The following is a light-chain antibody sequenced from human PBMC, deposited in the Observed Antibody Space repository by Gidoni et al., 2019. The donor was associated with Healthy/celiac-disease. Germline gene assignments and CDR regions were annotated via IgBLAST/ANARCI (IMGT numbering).Light chain of an antibody. CDR2: GAS. CDR3: QQYGSSHLVA. CDR1: QSVSSSY. V-gene: IGKV3-20*01. Sequence: EIVLTQSPGTLSLSPGERATLSCRASQSVSSSYLAWYQQKPGQAPRLLIYGASSRATGIPDRFSGSGSGTDFTLTISRLEPEDFAVYYCQQYGSSHLVAFXQXTKVEIK. J-gene: IGKJ1*01.